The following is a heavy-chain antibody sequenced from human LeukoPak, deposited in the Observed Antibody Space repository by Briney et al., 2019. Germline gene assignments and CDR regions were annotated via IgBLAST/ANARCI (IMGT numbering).Heavy chain of an antibody. J-gene: IGHJ4*02. V-gene: IGHV4-38-2*01. D-gene: IGHD2-15*01. CDR3: AARGWYCSGGSCYPTFDY. CDR2: IYHSGST. CDR1: GYSISSGYY. Sequence: KPSETLSLTCAVSGYSISSGYYWGWIRQPPGKGLEWIGRIYHSGSTYYNPSLKSRVTISVDTSKNQFSLKLSSVTAADTAVYYCAARGWYCSGGSCYPTFDYWGQGTLVTVSS.